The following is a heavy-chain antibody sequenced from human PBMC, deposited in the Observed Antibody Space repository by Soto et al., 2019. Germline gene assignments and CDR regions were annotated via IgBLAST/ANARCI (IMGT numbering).Heavy chain of an antibody. CDR1: GGSISRYY. V-gene: IGHV4-59*01. Sequence: SENMPLTCSVSGGSISRYYWSWIRQPPGKGLEWIGYAYYSGDTGYNPSLQSRVTMAVDTSKNQVSLKMTSVTAADTAVYYCARTVEAAYHRDFCGQRAPVTVSS. D-gene: IGHD6-25*01. CDR3: ARTVEAAYHRDF. J-gene: IGHJ4*02. CDR2: AYYSGDT.